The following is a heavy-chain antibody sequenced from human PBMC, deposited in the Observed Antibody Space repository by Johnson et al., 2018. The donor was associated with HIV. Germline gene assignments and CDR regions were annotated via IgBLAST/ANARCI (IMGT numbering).Heavy chain of an antibody. CDR2: IYSGGST. J-gene: IGHJ3*02. V-gene: IGHV3-23*03. D-gene: IGHD6-13*01. CDR3: ARASLGAAPGILSAFDI. CDR1: GFAFEDYA. Sequence: QLVESGGNVVRPGGSLRLSCAGSGFAFEDYAMSWVRQAPGKGLEWVSVIYSGGSTYYADSVKCRFTISRDNSKNTLYLQMNSLRDEDTAVYYCARASLGAAPGILSAFDIWGQGTVVTGSS.